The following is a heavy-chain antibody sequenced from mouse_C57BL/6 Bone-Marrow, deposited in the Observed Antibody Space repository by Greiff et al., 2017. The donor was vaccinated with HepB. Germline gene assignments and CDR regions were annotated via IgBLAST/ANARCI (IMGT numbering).Heavy chain of an antibody. CDR1: GYTFTSYW. J-gene: IGHJ2*01. CDR2: IHPNSGST. D-gene: IGHD1-1*01. Sequence: QVQLQQPGAELVKPGASVKLSCKASGYTFTSYWMHWVKQRPGQGLEWIGMIHPNSGSTNYNEKFKSKATLTVEKSSSTAYMQLSSLTSEDSAVYYCARWNTTVVEYYLDYWGQGTTLTVSS. V-gene: IGHV1-64*01. CDR3: ARWNTTVVEYYLDY.